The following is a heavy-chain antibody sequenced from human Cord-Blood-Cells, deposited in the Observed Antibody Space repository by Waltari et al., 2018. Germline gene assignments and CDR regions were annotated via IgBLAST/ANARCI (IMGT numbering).Heavy chain of an antibody. J-gene: IGHJ3*02. CDR2: IYYSGRT. V-gene: IGHV4-59*01. CDR3: AREEHSSSWYAFDI. CDR1: GGSISSYY. D-gene: IGHD6-13*01. Sequence: QVQLQESGPGLVKPSETLSLTCTVSGGSISSYYWSWIRQPPGKGLEWIGYIYYSGRTNYNPSLTSRVTISVDTSKNRFSLKLSSVTAADTAVYYCAREEHSSSWYAFDIWGQGTMVTVSS.